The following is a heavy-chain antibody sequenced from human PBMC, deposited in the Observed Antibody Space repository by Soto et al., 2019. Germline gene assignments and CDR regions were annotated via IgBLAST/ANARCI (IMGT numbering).Heavy chain of an antibody. CDR1: GFSLNSYA. Sequence: EVHLLESGGGLVQPGGSLRLSCAASGFSLNSYAMVWVRQAPGKGLEWVSVISARGGSSYFADSVKGRCTLSRDNSKNVLSLEMNSLRAADTAIYFCAKGSIEYSASVDNWGQGTLVLVSS. D-gene: IGHD5-12*01. CDR2: ISARGGSS. J-gene: IGHJ4*02. CDR3: AKGSIEYSASVDN. V-gene: IGHV3-23*01.